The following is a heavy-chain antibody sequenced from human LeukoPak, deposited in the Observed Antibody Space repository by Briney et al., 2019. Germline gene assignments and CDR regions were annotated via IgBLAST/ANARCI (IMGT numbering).Heavy chain of an antibody. J-gene: IGHJ4*02. D-gene: IGHD2-21*01. V-gene: IGHV3-7*01. CDR2: IKPDGSET. Sequence: GGSLRLSCAASGFPFSASWMNWIRQAPGKGLEWVANIKPDGSETFYVDSVKGRFTISKDYVKNPLYLEMNNLKVEDTAVYYCTSISMARPGEDYWGQGVLVTVSS. CDR3: TSISMARPGEDY. CDR1: GFPFSASW.